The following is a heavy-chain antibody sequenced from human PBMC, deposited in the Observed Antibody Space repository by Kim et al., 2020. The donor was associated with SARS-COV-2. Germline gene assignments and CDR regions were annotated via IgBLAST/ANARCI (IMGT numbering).Heavy chain of an antibody. Sequence: SRVTMSVDTSKNQFSLKLSSVTAADTAVYYCARGSWNRKHYYYYYGMDVWGQGTTVTVSS. J-gene: IGHJ6*02. V-gene: IGHV4-4*06. CDR3: ARGSWNRKHYYYYYGMDV. D-gene: IGHD1-1*01.